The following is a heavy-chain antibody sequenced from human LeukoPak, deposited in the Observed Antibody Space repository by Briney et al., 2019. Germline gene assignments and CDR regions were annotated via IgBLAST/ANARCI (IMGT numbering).Heavy chain of an antibody. CDR1: GYTFNGYY. CDR3: ARASVAGMILRC. V-gene: IGHV1-2*02. D-gene: IGHD6-19*01. Sequence: GASVKVSCKASGYTFNGYYMHWVRQAPGQGLEWMGWINPNSGGTNYAQKFQGRVTMTRDTSISTAYMELSSLRSEDTAVYYCARASVAGMILRCWGQGTLVTVSS. J-gene: IGHJ4*02. CDR2: INPNSGGT.